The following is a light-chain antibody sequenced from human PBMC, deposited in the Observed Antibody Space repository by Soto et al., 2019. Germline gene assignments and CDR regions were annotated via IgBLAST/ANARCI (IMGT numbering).Light chain of an antibody. Sequence: IALTQSPATVSVSPGDRVTLSCWASQNIYSNLGWYQQRPGQAPRLIIYRASARPTGIPARFSGSGSGTEFTLTISSLQSEDFATYYCQQYHNLWSVGRGTKV. CDR2: RAS. V-gene: IGKV3-15*01. J-gene: IGKJ1*01. CDR3: QQYHNLWS. CDR1: QNIYSN.